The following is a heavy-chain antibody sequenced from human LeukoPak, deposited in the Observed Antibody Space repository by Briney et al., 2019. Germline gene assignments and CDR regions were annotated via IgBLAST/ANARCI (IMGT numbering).Heavy chain of an antibody. CDR3: ARGEEKATITALDS. V-gene: IGHV3-21*01. CDR2: ISSSSSYI. CDR1: GFTFSNYD. Sequence: GGSLRLSCAASGFTFSNYDMHWVRQAPGKGLEWVSAISSSSSYIYYADSIKGRFTISRDNAENSLYLRMNSLRAVDTAVYFCARGEEKATITALDSWGQGTLVTVSS. D-gene: IGHD5-24*01. J-gene: IGHJ4*02.